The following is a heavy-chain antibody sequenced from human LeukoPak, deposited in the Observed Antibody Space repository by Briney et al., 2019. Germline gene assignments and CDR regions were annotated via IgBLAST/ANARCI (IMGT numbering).Heavy chain of an antibody. CDR1: GGSISSGGFS. CDR2: TYHSGST. J-gene: IGHJ3*02. CDR3: ARGPTMVRGVTNNAFDI. Sequence: SQTLSLTCAVSGGSISSGGFSWSWIRQPPGKGLEWIGYTYHSGSTYYNPSLKSRVTISVDTSKNQFSLKLSSVTAADTAVYYCARGPTMVRGVTNNAFDIWGQGTMVTVSS. D-gene: IGHD3-10*01. V-gene: IGHV4-30-2*01.